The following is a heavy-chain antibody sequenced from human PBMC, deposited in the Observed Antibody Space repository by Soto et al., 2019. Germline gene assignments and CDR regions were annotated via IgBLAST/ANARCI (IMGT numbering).Heavy chain of an antibody. D-gene: IGHD3-22*01. CDR1: GGSVSSVNYY. V-gene: IGHV4-61*01. J-gene: IGHJ4*02. CDR3: ATNTGGDYYYSVKYSLQL. Sequence: QVQLQESGPRLVKPSETLSLTCTVSGGSVSSVNYYWSWIRQPPGKGLEWIGNIYYSGSTNYSPSLKSRVTISVDTSKNQFSLKLSSVTAADTAVYYCATNTGGDYYYSVKYSLQLWGQGTLVTVSS. CDR2: IYYSGST.